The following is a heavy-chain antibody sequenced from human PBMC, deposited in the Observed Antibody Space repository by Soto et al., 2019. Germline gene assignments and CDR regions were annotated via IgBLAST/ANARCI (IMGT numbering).Heavy chain of an antibody. CDR2: IYHSGST. J-gene: IGHJ6*02. CDR1: GGSISSSSYF. Sequence: SETLSLTCTVSGGSISSSSYFWGWIRQPRGKGLEWIGYIYHSGSTYYNPSLKSRVTISVDTSKNQFSLKLSSVTAADTAVYYCARDHYVYDILTGYGYYYGMDVWGQGTTVTVSS. D-gene: IGHD3-9*01. V-gene: IGHV4-30-2*05. CDR3: ARDHYVYDILTGYGYYYGMDV.